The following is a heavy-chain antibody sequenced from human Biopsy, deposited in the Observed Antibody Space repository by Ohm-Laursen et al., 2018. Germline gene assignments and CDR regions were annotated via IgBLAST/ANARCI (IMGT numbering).Heavy chain of an antibody. D-gene: IGHD3-22*01. CDR1: GGSISNNNYY. V-gene: IGHV4-39*01. Sequence: TLSLTCTVSGGSISNNNYYWGWLRQPPGMGLDWIGSIFYRGSTHYKPSLKSRVNISVDTSKNLFSLKLNSVTAADTAVYYCARDYDTSGYYYVSWGQGTLVTVSS. CDR2: IFYRGST. J-gene: IGHJ5*02. CDR3: ARDYDTSGYYYVS.